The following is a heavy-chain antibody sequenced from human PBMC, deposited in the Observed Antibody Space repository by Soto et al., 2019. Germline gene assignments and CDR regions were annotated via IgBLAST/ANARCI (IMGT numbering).Heavy chain of an antibody. CDR3: AKRVTSVTPRLWYFDL. J-gene: IGHJ2*01. CDR2: ISGSGGST. D-gene: IGHD4-17*01. Sequence: EVQLLESGGGLVQPGGSLRLSCAASGFTFSSYAMSWVRQAPGKGLEWVSAISGSGGSTYYADSVKGRFTISRDNSKNTLYLQMNSLRAEDTAVYYCAKRVTSVTPRLWYFDLWGRGTLVTVSS. CDR1: GFTFSSYA. V-gene: IGHV3-23*01.